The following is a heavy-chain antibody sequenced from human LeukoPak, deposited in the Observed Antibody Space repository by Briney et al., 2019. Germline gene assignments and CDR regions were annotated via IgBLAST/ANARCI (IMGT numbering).Heavy chain of an antibody. J-gene: IGHJ4*02. D-gene: IGHD1-26*01. Sequence: ASVKVSCKASGYTFTGYYMHWVRQAPGQGLEWMGRINPNSGGTNYAQKFQGRVTMTGDTSISTAYMELSRLRSDDTAVYYCARDLEWELLFDYWGQGTLVTVSS. CDR3: ARDLEWELLFDY. CDR1: GYTFTGYY. V-gene: IGHV1-2*06. CDR2: INPNSGGT.